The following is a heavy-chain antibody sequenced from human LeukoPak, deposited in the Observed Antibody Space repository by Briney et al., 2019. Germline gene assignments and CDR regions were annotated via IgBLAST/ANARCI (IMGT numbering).Heavy chain of an antibody. Sequence: PSETLSLTCSVSGYSVSSGYYWGWIRQPPGKGLEWIGSIYHTGSIYYNPPLKSRVTLSVDTSKNQFSLNLNSMTAADTAVYFCARDNQTSGWGPHYFTYWGQGILVTVSS. V-gene: IGHV4-38-2*02. J-gene: IGHJ4*02. CDR2: IYHTGSI. D-gene: IGHD6-19*01. CDR1: GYSVSSGYY. CDR3: ARDNQTSGWGPHYFTY.